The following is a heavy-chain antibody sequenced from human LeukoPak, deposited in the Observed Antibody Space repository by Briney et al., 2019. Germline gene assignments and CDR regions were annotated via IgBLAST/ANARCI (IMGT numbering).Heavy chain of an antibody. D-gene: IGHD3-10*01. CDR2: IYTDGGT. CDR3: ARVSGNIQIWPQPFGDGMDV. J-gene: IGHJ6*02. CDR1: GFTVSSNY. Sequence: GGSLRLSCAASGFTVSSNYMTWVRQAPGKGLEWVSVIYTDGGTYYADSVKGRFTISREDSKNTLYLQMNILRAEDTAIYYCARVSGNIQIWPQPFGDGMDVWGQGTTVTVSS. V-gene: IGHV3-53*01.